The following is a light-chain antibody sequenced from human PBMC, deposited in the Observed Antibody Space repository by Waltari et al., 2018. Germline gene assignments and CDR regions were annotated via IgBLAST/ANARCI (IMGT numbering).Light chain of an antibody. CDR2: VNSDGSH. CDR1: SGHSSNV. V-gene: IGLV4-69*01. J-gene: IGLJ3*02. Sequence: QLVLTQSPSASASLGASVKLTCTLSSGHSSNVIAWLQQQPEKGPRYLMKVNSDGSHSKGDEIPDRFSGSSSGAERYLTISSVQPEDEADYYCQTGGHGTWVFGGGTKQTVL. CDR3: QTGGHGTWV.